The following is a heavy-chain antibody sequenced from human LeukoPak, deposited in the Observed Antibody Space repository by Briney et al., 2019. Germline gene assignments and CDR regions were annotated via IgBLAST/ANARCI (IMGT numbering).Heavy chain of an antibody. CDR3: ARDSGSYCSGGRCYEHFDY. CDR1: GFTFSNYG. V-gene: IGHV3-33*01. D-gene: IGHD2-15*01. J-gene: IGHJ4*02. Sequence: PGGSLRLSCTASGFTFSNYGMHWVRQAPGKGLEWVAVIWFDGTNIYYADSVKGRFTPSRDDSKNTLYLQMNSLRAEDTAVYFCARDSGSYCSGGRCYEHFDYWGQGTLVTVSS. CDR2: IWFDGTNI.